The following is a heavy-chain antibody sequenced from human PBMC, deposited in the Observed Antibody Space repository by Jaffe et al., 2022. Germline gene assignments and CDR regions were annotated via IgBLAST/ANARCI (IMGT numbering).Heavy chain of an antibody. CDR3: ARKVVVATIHPPGTVTRPAGYFDL. V-gene: IGHV4-34*01. J-gene: IGHJ2*01. CDR1: GGSFSGYY. Sequence: QVQLQQWGAGLLKPSETLSLTCAVYGGSFSGYYWSWIRQPPGKGLEWIGEINHSGSTNYNPSLKSRVTISVDTSKNQFSLKLSSVTAADTAVYYCARKVVVATIHPPGTVTRPAGYFDLWGRGTLVTVSS. CDR2: INHSGST. D-gene: IGHD5-12*01.